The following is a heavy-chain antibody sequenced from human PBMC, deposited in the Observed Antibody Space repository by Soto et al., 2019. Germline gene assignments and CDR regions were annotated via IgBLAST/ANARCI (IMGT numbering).Heavy chain of an antibody. CDR3: ARERVTGYYNVIGY. J-gene: IGHJ4*02. V-gene: IGHV3-30*04. CDR1: GFTFSIYS. CDR2: LSYDVRNK. D-gene: IGHD3-9*01. Sequence: PGGSLRLSYGASGFTFSIYSMHWVRQAPGKGLEWVAVLSYDVRNKFYADSVKGRFTISRDNSKNTLYLQMDSLRADDTAVYYCARERVTGYYNVIGYWGQESPVTVSS.